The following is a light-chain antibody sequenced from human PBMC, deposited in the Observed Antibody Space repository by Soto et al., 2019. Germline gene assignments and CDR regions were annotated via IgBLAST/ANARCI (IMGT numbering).Light chain of an antibody. CDR2: TTN. CDR1: TGAVTSGNY. V-gene: IGLV7-43*01. Sequence: QAVVTQEPSLTVSPGGTVTLTCASSTGAVTSGNYPSWFQQKPGQTPRTLIYTTNSRHSWTPARFSGSLLGDKAALTLSGVQPEDEAEYYCLLYYGGAQLVFVGGTKVTVL. J-gene: IGLJ3*02. CDR3: LLYYGGAQLV.